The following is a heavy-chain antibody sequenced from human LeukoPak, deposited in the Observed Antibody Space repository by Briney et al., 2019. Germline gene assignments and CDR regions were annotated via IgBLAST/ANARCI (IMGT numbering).Heavy chain of an antibody. Sequence: SWIRQPPGKGLEWIGYIYYSGSTYYNPSLKSRVTISVDTSKNQFSLKLSSVTAADTAVYYCARTYCTNGVCYNDYWGQGTLVTVSS. V-gene: IGHV4-30-4*08. CDR3: ARTYCTNGVCYNDY. D-gene: IGHD2-8*01. CDR2: IYYSGST. J-gene: IGHJ4*02.